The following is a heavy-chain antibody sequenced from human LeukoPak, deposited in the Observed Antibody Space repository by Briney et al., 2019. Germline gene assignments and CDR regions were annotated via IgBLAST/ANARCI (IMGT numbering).Heavy chain of an antibody. CDR1: GFTFSSYW. CDR3: AKDMTGLRDY. V-gene: IGHV3-74*01. CDR2: INTDGTST. Sequence: QTGRSLRLSCAASGFTFSSYWFHWVRQAPGKGLVWVSRINTDGTSTSYADSVKGRFTIARDNAKNTLYLQMNSLRAEDTAIYYCAKDMTGLRDYWGQGTLVTVPS. D-gene: IGHD5/OR15-5a*01. J-gene: IGHJ4*02.